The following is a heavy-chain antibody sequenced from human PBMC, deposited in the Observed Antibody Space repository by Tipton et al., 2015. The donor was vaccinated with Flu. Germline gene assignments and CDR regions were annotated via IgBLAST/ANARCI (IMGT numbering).Heavy chain of an antibody. CDR1: GFTFSSYA. J-gene: IGHJ6*02. Sequence: SLRLSCAASGFTFSSYAMSWVRQAPGKGLEWVSAISGSGGSTYYADSVKGRFTISRDNSKNTLYLQMNSLRAEDTAVYYCAKGGLYYYYYGMDVWGQGTTVTVSS. V-gene: IGHV3-23*01. CDR2: ISGSGGST. CDR3: AKGGLYYYYYGMDV. D-gene: IGHD3/OR15-3a*01.